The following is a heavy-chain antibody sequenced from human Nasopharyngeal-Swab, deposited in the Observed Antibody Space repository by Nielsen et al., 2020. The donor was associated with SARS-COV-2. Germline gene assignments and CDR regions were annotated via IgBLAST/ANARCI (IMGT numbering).Heavy chain of an antibody. Sequence: WVRQAPGQRLEWMGWINAGNGNTKYSQKFQGRVTITRDTSASTAYMKLSSLRSEDTAVYYCARKGILTGYYGYYYYMDVWGKGTTVTVSS. V-gene: IGHV1-3*01. CDR2: INAGNGNT. CDR3: ARKGILTGYYGYYYYMDV. D-gene: IGHD3-9*01. J-gene: IGHJ6*03.